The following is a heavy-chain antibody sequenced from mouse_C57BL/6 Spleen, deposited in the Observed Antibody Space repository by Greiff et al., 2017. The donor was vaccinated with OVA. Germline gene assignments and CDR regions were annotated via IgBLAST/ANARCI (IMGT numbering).Heavy chain of an antibody. CDR3: ARLRSGKNYAMDY. D-gene: IGHD1-1*01. Sequence: VKLQQSGAELVMPGASVKLSCKASGYTFTSYWMHWVKQRPGQGLEWIGEIDPSDSYTNYNQKFKGKSTLTVDKSSSTAYMQLSSLTSEDSAVYYCARLRSGKNYAMDYWGQGTSVTVSS. V-gene: IGHV1-69*01. CDR1: GYTFTSYW. CDR2: IDPSDSYT. J-gene: IGHJ4*01.